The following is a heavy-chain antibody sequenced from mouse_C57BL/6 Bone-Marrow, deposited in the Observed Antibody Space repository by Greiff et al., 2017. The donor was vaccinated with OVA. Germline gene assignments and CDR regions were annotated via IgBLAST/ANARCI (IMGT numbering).Heavy chain of an antibody. V-gene: IGHV1-81*01. D-gene: IGHD1-1*01. CDR2: IYPRSGNT. J-gene: IGHJ2*01. CDR3: ARRGYGSLYYFDY. CDR1: GYTFTSYG. Sequence: VQLQQSGAELARPGASVKLSCKASGYTFTSYGISWVKQRTGQGLEWIGEIYPRSGNTYYNEKFKGKATLTADKSSSTAYLELRSLTSEDSAVYFCARRGYGSLYYFDYWGQGTTLTVSS.